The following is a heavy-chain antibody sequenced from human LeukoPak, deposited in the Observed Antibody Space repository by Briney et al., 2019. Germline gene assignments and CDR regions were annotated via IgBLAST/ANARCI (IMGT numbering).Heavy chain of an antibody. D-gene: IGHD3-10*01. CDR3: ARGRFGEWDNWFDP. J-gene: IGHJ5*02. Sequence: ASVKVSCTASGYTFTGYYIHWVRQAPGQGLEWMAWINPNSGATNYAQKFQGRVSMTRDTSFSTAYMALSRLTSDDTAVYFCARGRFGEWDNWFDPWGQGTLVTVSS. V-gene: IGHV1-2*02. CDR1: GYTFTGYY. CDR2: INPNSGAT.